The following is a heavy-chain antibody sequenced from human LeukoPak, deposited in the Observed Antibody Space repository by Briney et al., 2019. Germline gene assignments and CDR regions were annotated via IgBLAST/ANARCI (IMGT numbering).Heavy chain of an antibody. D-gene: IGHD1-26*01. V-gene: IGHV3-23*01. CDR2: ISGSGGST. CDR1: GFTFGSYA. CDR3: AIRAVITPYFDY. J-gene: IGHJ4*02. Sequence: GGSLRLSCAVSGFTFGSYAMGWVRQAPGKGLEWVSGISGSGGSTYYADSVKGRFTISRDNSKNTLYLQMNSLRAEDTAVYYCAIRAVITPYFDYWGQGTLVTVSS.